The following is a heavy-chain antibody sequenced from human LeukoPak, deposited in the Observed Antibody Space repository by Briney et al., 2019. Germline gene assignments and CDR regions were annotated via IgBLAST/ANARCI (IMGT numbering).Heavy chain of an antibody. CDR3: ARPVRGYYPYDAFDI. V-gene: IGHV4-39*01. D-gene: IGHD3-22*01. Sequence: SETQSLTCTVSGGSISSSSYYWGWIRQPPGKGLEWIGSIYYSGSTYYNPSLKSRVTISVDTSKNQFSLKLSSVTAADTAVYYCARPVRGYYPYDAFDIWGQGTMVTVSS. CDR1: GGSISSSSYY. J-gene: IGHJ3*02. CDR2: IYYSGST.